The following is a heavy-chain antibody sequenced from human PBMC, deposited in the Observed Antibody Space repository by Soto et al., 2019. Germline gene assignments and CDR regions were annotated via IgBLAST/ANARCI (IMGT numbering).Heavy chain of an antibody. CDR3: ARERYCSGGSCYPYYYGMDV. V-gene: IGHV1-69*06. CDR1: GGTFSSYA. J-gene: IGHJ6*02. CDR2: IIPIFGTA. Sequence: SVKVSCKASGGTFSSYAISWVRQAPGQGLEWMGGIIPIFGTANYAQKFQGRVTITADKSTSTAYMELSSLRSEDTAVYYCARERYCSGGSCYPYYYGMDVWGQGTTVTVSS. D-gene: IGHD2-15*01.